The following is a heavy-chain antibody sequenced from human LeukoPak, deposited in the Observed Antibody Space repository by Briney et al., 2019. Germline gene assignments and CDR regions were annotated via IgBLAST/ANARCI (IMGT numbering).Heavy chain of an antibody. Sequence: PSQTLSLTCTVSGGSISSYYWSCIRQPPGKGLVWIGYIYYSGSTNYNPSLKSRVTISVDTSKNQFSLKLSSVTAADTAVYYCARSNRYCSGGSCYDDAFDIWGQGTMVTVSS. V-gene: IGHV4-59*08. CDR2: IYYSGST. CDR1: GGSISSYY. J-gene: IGHJ3*02. D-gene: IGHD2-15*01. CDR3: ARSNRYCSGGSCYDDAFDI.